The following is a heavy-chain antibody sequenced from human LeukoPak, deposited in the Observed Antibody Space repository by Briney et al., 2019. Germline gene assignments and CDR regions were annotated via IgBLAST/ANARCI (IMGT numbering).Heavy chain of an antibody. D-gene: IGHD6-6*01. CDR3: ARDSASIAARNMGLSWFDP. CDR1: GGTFSSYA. CDR2: IIPIFGTA. J-gene: IGHJ5*02. V-gene: IGHV1-69*13. Sequence: SVKVSCKASGGTFSSYAISWVRQAPGQGLEWMGGIIPIFGTANYAQKFQGRVTITADESTSTAYMELSSLRSEDTAVYYCARDSASIAARNMGLSWFDPWGQGTLVTVSS.